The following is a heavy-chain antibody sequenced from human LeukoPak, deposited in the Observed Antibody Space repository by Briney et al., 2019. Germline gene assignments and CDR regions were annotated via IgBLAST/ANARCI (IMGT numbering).Heavy chain of an antibody. CDR3: ARAYYDTLTGYNDAFDI. CDR1: GYTFTGYY. D-gene: IGHD3-9*01. Sequence: ASVKVSCKASGYTFTGYYMHWVRQAPGQGLEWMGWINPNSGGTNYAQKFQGRVTMTRDTSISTAYMELSRLRSDDTAVYYCARAYYDTLTGYNDAFDIWGQGTMVTVSS. J-gene: IGHJ3*02. CDR2: INPNSGGT. V-gene: IGHV1-2*02.